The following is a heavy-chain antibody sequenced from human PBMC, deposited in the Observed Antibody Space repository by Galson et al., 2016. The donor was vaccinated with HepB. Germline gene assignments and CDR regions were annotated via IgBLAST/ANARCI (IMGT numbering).Heavy chain of an antibody. CDR1: GFTLSSSW. CDR3: AKGGRILWDAMDV. Sequence: SLRLSCAASGFTLSSSWMSWVRQAPGGGLEWVANIKQDGIEKYYVEPVKGRFTISRDDAKNSVFLQMNSLRAEDTALYYCAKGGRILWDAMDVWGQGTTVTVSS. D-gene: IGHD2/OR15-2a*01. V-gene: IGHV3-7*01. J-gene: IGHJ6*02. CDR2: IKQDGIEK.